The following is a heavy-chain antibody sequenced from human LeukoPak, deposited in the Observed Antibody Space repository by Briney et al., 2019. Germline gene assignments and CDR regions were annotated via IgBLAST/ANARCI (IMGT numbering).Heavy chain of an antibody. D-gene: IGHD3-16*02. CDR2: SGTRSGTK. CDR1: GFTLSSLA. CDR3: LLQMTYGELSDPDF. Sequence: GGSLRLSCAASGFTLSSLAMHWVRQAPGKGLEWVSSSGTRSGTKYYADSVMGRFTISRDSAMNSVSLQINSLRAEDTAVYYCLLQMTYGELSDPDFRGQGTLVTVST. J-gene: IGHJ4*02. V-gene: IGHV3-21*01.